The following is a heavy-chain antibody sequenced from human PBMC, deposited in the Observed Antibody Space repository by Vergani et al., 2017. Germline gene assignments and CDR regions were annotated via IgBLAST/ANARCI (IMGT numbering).Heavy chain of an antibody. CDR3: ARPGPYSSGWYYFDY. D-gene: IGHD6-19*01. V-gene: IGHV4-38-2*01. CDR1: GYSISSGYY. J-gene: IGHJ4*02. CDR2: IYHSGST. Sequence: QVQLQESGPGLVKPSETLSLTCAVSGYSISSGYYWGWIRQPPGKGLEWIGSIYHSGSTYYNPSLKSRVTISVDTSKNQFSLKLSSVTAADTAVYYCARPGPYSSGWYYFDYWGQGTLVTVSS.